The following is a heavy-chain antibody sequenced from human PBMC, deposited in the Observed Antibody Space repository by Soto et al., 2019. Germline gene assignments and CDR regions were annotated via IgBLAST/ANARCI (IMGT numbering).Heavy chain of an antibody. CDR2: ISSSSSYI. J-gene: IGHJ4*02. CDR3: AREGNGARPFDY. CDR1: GFTFSSYS. Sequence: EVQLVESGGGLVKPGGSLRLSCAASGFTFSSYSMNWVRQAPGKGLEWVSSISSSSSYIYYADSVKGRFTISRDNAKNSLYLQMNSLRAEDTAVYYCAREGNGARPFDYWGQGTLVTVSS. D-gene: IGHD4-17*01. V-gene: IGHV3-21*01.